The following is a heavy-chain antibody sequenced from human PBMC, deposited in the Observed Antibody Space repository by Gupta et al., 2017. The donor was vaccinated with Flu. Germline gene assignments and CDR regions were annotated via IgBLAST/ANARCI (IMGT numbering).Heavy chain of an antibody. D-gene: IGHD2-2*01. CDR3: TTEDIVVVPAANYYDAFDI. CDR1: GFTFSNAW. J-gene: IGHJ3*02. V-gene: IGHV3-15*01. Sequence: EVQLVESGGGLVKPGGSLRLSCAASGFTFSNAWMSWVRQAPGKGLEWVGRIKSKTDGGTTDYAAPVKGRFTISRDDSKNTLYLQMNSLKTEDTAVYYCTTEDIVVVPAANYYDAFDIWGQGTMVTVSS. CDR2: IKSKTDGGTT.